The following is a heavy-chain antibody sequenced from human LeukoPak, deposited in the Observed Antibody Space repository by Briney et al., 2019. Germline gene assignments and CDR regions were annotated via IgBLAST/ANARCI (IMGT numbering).Heavy chain of an antibody. D-gene: IGHD3-9*01. CDR3: ARWGSPSEDILTGYYKLYYYYGMDV. CDR1: GFTFSSYW. V-gene: IGHV3-74*01. Sequence: GGSLRLSCAASGFTFSSYWMHWIRQPAGKGLVWISRINSDGSSTSYADSVKGRVTISRDNAKNTLYLQMNSLRAEDTAVYYCARWGSPSEDILTGYYKLYYYYGMDVWGQGTTVTVSS. J-gene: IGHJ6*02. CDR2: INSDGSST.